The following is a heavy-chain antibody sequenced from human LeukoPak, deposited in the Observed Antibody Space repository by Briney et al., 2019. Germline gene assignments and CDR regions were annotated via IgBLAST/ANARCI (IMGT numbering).Heavy chain of an antibody. D-gene: IGHD6-13*01. V-gene: IGHV3-30*04. Sequence: GGSLRLSCAASGLTLSTYTMHWVRQAPGKGLEWVTAISYDGSNKYYADSVKGRFTISRDNSKNTLYVQMNSLRAEDTAVYYCAKEGYSRGYYSYYYMDVWGKGTTVTVSS. CDR2: ISYDGSNK. CDR1: GLTLSTYT. J-gene: IGHJ6*03. CDR3: AKEGYSRGYYSYYYMDV.